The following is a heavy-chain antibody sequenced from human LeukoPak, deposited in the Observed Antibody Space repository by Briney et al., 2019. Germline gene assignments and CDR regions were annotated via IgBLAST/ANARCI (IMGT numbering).Heavy chain of an antibody. D-gene: IGHD6-19*01. CDR3: ARSTGQWLGTVDY. J-gene: IGHJ4*02. CDR2: ISSSSSYI. V-gene: IGHV3-21*01. CDR1: GFTFSSYS. Sequence: GGSLRLSCAASGFTFSSYSMNWVRQAPGKGLEWVSSISSSSSYIDYADSVKGRFTVSRDNAKNSLYLQINSLRAEDTAVYYCARSTGQWLGTVDYWGQGTLVTVSS.